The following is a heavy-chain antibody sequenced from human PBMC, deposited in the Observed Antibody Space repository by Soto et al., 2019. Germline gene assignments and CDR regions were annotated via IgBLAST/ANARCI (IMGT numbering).Heavy chain of an antibody. CDR3: VHRQGYRSGWYEGY. J-gene: IGHJ1*01. Sequence: QITLKESGPTLVKPTQTLTLTCIFSGFSLDTSGVAVAWIRQPPGKALEWLALIYWNDDRRYSPSLKTRLTITKDTPKNQVVLTVTNMDPVDTATYYCVHRQGYRSGWYEGYWGQGTLVTVSS. CDR1: GFSLDTSGVA. D-gene: IGHD6-19*01. V-gene: IGHV2-5*01. CDR2: IYWNDDR.